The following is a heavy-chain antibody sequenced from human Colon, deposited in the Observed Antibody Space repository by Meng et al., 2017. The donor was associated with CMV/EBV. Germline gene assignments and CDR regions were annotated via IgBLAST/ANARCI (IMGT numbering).Heavy chain of an antibody. CDR3: ARDYALRRFDY. J-gene: IGHJ4*02. Sequence: SETLSLTCTLSGGSLSSFYWSWIRQSPGTGLEWIGHFYHSGIINYNPSLKNRATISADMARNQLSLKLTAVTAADTAVYYCARDYALRRFDYWGQGTLVTVS. D-gene: IGHD2-2*01. CDR2: FYHSGII. CDR1: GGSLSSFY. V-gene: IGHV4-59*01.